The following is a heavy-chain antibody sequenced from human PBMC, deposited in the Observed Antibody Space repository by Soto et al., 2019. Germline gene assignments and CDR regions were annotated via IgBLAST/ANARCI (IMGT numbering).Heavy chain of an antibody. CDR1: GDSINRGGYY. CDR2: IYYNGNP. J-gene: IGHJ3*01. V-gene: IGHV4-31*03. D-gene: IGHD2-2*01. Sequence: QVQLQESGPGLAKPSQTLSLICTVSGDSINRGGYYWSWVRQHPGKGPEWSGHIYYNGNPYYNPSLKSRVTISIDTSSNQFSLQLTSLTVADTAVYYCAREAPVASDAFDVWGQGTTVTISA. CDR3: AREAPVASDAFDV.